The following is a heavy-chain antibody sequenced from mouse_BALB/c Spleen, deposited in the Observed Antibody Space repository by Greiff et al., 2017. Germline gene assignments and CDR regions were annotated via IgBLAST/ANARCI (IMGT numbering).Heavy chain of an antibody. CDR1: GYSITSDYA. J-gene: IGHJ3*01. V-gene: IGHV3-2*02. D-gene: IGHD3-2*01. CDR2: ISYSGST. CDR3: AREVESSGSAWFAY. Sequence: EVKLQESGPGLVKPSQSLSLTCTVTGYSITSDYAWNWIRQFPGNKLEWMGYISYSGSTSYNPSLKSRISITRDTSKNQFFLQLNSVTTEDTATYCGAREVESSGSAWFAYWGEGTLVTVSA.